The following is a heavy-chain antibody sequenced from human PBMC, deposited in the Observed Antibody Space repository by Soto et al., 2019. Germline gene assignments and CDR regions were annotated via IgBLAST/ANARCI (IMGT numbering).Heavy chain of an antibody. CDR2: ISRSGGGT. CDR3: AKDAGYCSGGNCYSYHDAFDI. Sequence: LRLSCAASGFTFSSYAMTCVRQAPGKGLEWVSAISRSGGGTYYADSVKGRFTISRDNSKLTLYLQLNSLRAEDTAVYYCAKDAGYCSGGNCYSYHDAFDIWGQRTLVTVSS. D-gene: IGHD2-15*01. J-gene: IGHJ3*02. V-gene: IGHV3-23*01. CDR1: GFTFSSYA.